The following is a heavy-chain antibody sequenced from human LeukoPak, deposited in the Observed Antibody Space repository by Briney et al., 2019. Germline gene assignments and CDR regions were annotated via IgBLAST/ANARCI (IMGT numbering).Heavy chain of an antibody. J-gene: IGHJ3*02. CDR1: GFTFSSYG. V-gene: IGHV3-30*18. CDR2: ISYDGSNK. Sequence: PGGSLRLSCAASGFTFSSYGMHWVRQAPGKGLEWVAVISYDGSNKYYADSVKGRFTISRDNSKNTLYLQMNSLRAEDTAVYYCAKVANAFDIWGQGTMVTVSS. CDR3: AKVANAFDI. D-gene: IGHD5-12*01.